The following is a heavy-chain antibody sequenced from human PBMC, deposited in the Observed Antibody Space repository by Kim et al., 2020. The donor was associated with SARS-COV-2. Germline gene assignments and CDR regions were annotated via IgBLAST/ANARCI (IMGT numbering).Heavy chain of an antibody. V-gene: IGHV3-53*01. CDR3: ARAVYGGNNYFYS. CDR2: IYSGGST. D-gene: IGHD2-15*01. J-gene: IGHJ4*02. CDR1: AFTVSSNH. Sequence: GGSLRLSCAASAFTVSSNHMSWVRQAPGKGLEWVSVIYSGGSTYYADSAKGRFSISSDNSTNTLYLHLNSLRDADTAVYYCARAVYGGNNYFYSWGQGTL.